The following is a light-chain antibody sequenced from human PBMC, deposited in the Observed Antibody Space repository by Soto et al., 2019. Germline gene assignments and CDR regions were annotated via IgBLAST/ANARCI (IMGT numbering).Light chain of an antibody. J-gene: IGKJ2*02. Sequence: EIVLTQSPGTLSLSPGERATLSCRASQSVSSSYLAWYQQKPGQAPRLLIYGASSRATGIPDRFSGSGSGTDFTLTISRLEPEDFAVYYCQPYGSSSCTFGQGTKLEIK. CDR2: GAS. CDR1: QSVSSSY. CDR3: QPYGSSSCT. V-gene: IGKV3-20*01.